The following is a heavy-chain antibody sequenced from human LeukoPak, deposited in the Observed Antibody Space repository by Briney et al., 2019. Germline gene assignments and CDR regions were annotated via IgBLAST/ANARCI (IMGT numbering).Heavy chain of an antibody. Sequence: TSETLSLTCTVSGGSISSHYWTWIRQPPGKGLEWIGYIYYSGNTNYNPSLKSRVTISIDTSKNQFSLKLSSVTAADTAVYYCARRYCSGGSCYPDYWGQGTLVTVSS. D-gene: IGHD2-15*01. CDR2: IYYSGNT. J-gene: IGHJ4*02. CDR3: ARRYCSGGSCYPDY. CDR1: GGSISSHY. V-gene: IGHV4-59*08.